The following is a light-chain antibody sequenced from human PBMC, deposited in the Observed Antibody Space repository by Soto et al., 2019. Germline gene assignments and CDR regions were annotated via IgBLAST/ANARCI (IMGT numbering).Light chain of an antibody. CDR2: EDS. Sequence: QSVLTQPASVSGSPGQSITISCTGTSSDAGSYNFVSWYQQHPGKAPKVMIYEDSKRPSGVSNRFSGSKSGNTASLTISGLQAEDEADYYCCSYASSSTYWVFGGGTKVTVL. J-gene: IGLJ3*02. V-gene: IGLV2-23*01. CDR1: SSDAGSYNF. CDR3: CSYASSSTYWV.